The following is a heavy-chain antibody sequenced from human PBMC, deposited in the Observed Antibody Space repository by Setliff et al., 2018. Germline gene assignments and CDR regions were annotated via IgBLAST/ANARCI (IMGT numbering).Heavy chain of an antibody. V-gene: IGHV1-18*01. D-gene: IGHD2-21*02. CDR3: ARVRPCGADCSTGVGGPFDFDF. CDR1: GGTFRSYG. Sequence: ASVKVSCKASGGTFRSYGISWVRQAPGQGLEWMGWISCYNGDRRYAQSLQGRVTVTTDTSTNTVYMELRSLRSDDTALYYCARVRPCGADCSTGVGGPFDFDFWGQGTLVTVSS. CDR2: ISCYNGDR. J-gene: IGHJ4*02.